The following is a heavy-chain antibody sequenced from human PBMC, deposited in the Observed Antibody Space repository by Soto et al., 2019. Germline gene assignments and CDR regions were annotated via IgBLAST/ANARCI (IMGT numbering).Heavy chain of an antibody. J-gene: IGHJ4*02. CDR2: IYYSGST. CDR3: ASRGEDGYYLDY. V-gene: IGHV4-30-4*01. CDR1: GGSISSGDYY. D-gene: IGHD3-10*01. Sequence: SETLSLTCTVSGGSISSGDYYWSCIRQPPGKGLEWIGYIYYSGSTYYNPSLKSRVTISVDTSKNQFSLKLSSVTAADTTVYYCASRGEDGYYLDYWGQGTLVTVSS.